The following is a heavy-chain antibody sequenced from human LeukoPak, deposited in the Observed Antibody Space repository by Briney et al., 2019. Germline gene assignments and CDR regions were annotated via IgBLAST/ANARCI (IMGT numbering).Heavy chain of an antibody. D-gene: IGHD6-19*01. CDR3: ARDNRYSSGWYDY. Sequence: PGGSLRLSCAASGFTFSSYAMHWVRQAPGKGLEWVAVISYDGSNKYYADSVKGRFTISRDNSKNTLYLQMNSLRAEDTAVYYCARDNRYSSGWYDYWGQGTLVTVSS. CDR2: ISYDGSNK. V-gene: IGHV3-30-3*01. J-gene: IGHJ4*02. CDR1: GFTFSSYA.